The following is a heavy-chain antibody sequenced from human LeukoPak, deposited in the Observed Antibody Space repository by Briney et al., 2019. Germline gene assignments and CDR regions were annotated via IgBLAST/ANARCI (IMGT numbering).Heavy chain of an antibody. D-gene: IGHD5-18*01. CDR3: AKDIAQGYTFGSIEQDY. Sequence: PGGSLRLSCAASGFTFSNYSMNWVRQAPGKGLEWVSAISESGSGTYYADSVKGRFTISGDNSKDTLSLQMNSLRAEDTAVYYCAKDIAQGYTFGSIEQDYWGQGTLVTVSS. J-gene: IGHJ4*02. CDR2: ISESGSGT. CDR1: GFTFSNYS. V-gene: IGHV3-23*01.